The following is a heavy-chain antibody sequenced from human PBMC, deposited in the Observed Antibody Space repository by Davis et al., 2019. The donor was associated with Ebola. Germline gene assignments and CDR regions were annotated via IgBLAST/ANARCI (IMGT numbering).Heavy chain of an antibody. D-gene: IGHD6-13*01. V-gene: IGHV4-39*07. CDR1: GGPISSGGYY. CDR3: ARGGYSSSWLPYY. CDR2: INHSGST. J-gene: IGHJ4*02. Sequence: PSETLSLTCTVSGGPISSGGYYWNWIRQHPGKGLEWIGEINHSGSTNYNPSLKSRVTISVDKSKNQFSLKLSSVTAADTAVYYCARGGYSSSWLPYYWGQGTLVTVSS.